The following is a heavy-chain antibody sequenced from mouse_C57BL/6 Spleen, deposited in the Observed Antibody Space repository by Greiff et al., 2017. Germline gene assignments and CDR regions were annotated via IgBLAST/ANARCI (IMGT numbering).Heavy chain of an antibody. CDR2: IDPETGGT. V-gene: IGHV1-15*01. CDR3: TRQLRLPGLYAMDY. J-gene: IGHJ4*01. D-gene: IGHD3-2*02. Sequence: QVQLQQSGAELVRPGASVTLSCKASGYTFTDYEMHWVKQTPVHGLEWIGAIDPETGGTAYNQKFKGKAILTADKSSSTAYMALRSLTSEDSAVYYWTRQLRLPGLYAMDYWGQGTSVTVSS. CDR1: GYTFTDYE.